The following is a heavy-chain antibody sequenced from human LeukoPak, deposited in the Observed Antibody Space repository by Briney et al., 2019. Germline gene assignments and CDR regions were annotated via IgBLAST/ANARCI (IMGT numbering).Heavy chain of an antibody. Sequence: SQTLSLTCALSGDTVSSNSAAWDSIRQSPSRGLGWLVRAYYRFKGYNDYAVSVNSRITINPDTSKNQFSLQLNSVTPEDTAVYYCARDYFPAVAGTFWFDPWGQGTLVTVSS. CDR1: GDTVSSNSAA. CDR3: ARDYFPAVAGTFWFDP. V-gene: IGHV6-1*01. J-gene: IGHJ5*02. CDR2: AYYRFKGYN. D-gene: IGHD6-19*01.